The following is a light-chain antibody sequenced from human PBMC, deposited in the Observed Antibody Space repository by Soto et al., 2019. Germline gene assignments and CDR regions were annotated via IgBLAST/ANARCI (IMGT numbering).Light chain of an antibody. Sequence: EVVLTQSPGTLSLSPGERATLSCRASQSVSSSYLAWYQQKPGQAPRLLIYGASSRATGFPDRFSGSGSGTDFTLTISRLEPEDFGVYYCQQYGSSPWMFGQGTKVEI. V-gene: IGKV3-20*01. CDR2: GAS. CDR3: QQYGSSPWM. CDR1: QSVSSSY. J-gene: IGKJ1*01.